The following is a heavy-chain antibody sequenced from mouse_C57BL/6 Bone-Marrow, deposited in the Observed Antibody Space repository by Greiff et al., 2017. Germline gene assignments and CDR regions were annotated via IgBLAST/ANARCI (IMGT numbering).Heavy chain of an antibody. D-gene: IGHD4-1*02. J-gene: IGHJ3*01. Sequence: VQRVESGAELAKPGASVKLSCKASGYTFPSYWMHWVKQRPGQGLEWIGYINPSSGYTKYNQKFKDKATLTADKSSSTAYMQLSSLTYEDSAVYYCARESPNWAWFAYWGQGTLVTVSA. CDR3: ARESPNWAWFAY. CDR2: INPSSGYT. CDR1: GYTFPSYW. V-gene: IGHV1-7*01.